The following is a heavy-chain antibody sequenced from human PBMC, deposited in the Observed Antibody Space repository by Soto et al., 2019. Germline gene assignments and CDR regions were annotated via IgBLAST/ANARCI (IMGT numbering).Heavy chain of an antibody. D-gene: IGHD6-6*01. CDR3: AREGPRLFDY. CDR1: RFTFNDYY. V-gene: IGHV3-11*01. J-gene: IGHJ4*02. Sequence: XXSLRLSCAASRFTFNDYYMSWIRQAPGKGLEWVAXISSSXTNIYYADAVXXRFNISRXXAKHKLYLQLNSMRGEDKAVYYCAREGPRLFDYWGQGTLVTVSS. CDR2: ISSSXTNI.